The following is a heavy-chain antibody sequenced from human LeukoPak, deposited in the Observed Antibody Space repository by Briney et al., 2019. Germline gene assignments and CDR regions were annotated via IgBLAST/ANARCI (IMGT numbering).Heavy chain of an antibody. Sequence: IGYVHYSGSTNYNPSLKSRVIMSVDTSKNQFSLTVSSVTAADTAVYYCARSGTTMVTVDYWGQGTLVTVSS. D-gene: IGHD5-18*01. V-gene: IGHV4-59*01. CDR3: ARSGTTMVTVDY. J-gene: IGHJ4*02. CDR2: VHYSGST.